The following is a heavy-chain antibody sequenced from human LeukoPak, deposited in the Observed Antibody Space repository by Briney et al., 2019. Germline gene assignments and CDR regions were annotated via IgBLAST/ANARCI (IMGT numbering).Heavy chain of an antibody. J-gene: IGHJ3*01. V-gene: IGHV3-53*04. CDR1: GFTVSSNY. CDR2: IYSGGST. CDR3: ARVRLDYYETRIDSFDV. Sequence: PGGPLRLSCAASGFTVSSNYMSWVRQAPGKGLEWVSLIYSGGSTYYADSVKGRFTISRHNSNTLYLQMNSLKTEDTAVYYCARVRLDYYETRIDSFDVWGQGTMVTVSS. D-gene: IGHD3-22*01.